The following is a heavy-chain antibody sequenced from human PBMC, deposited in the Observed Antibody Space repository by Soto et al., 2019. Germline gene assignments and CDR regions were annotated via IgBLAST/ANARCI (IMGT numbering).Heavy chain of an antibody. Sequence: ASVKVSCKASGYTFTSYDINWVRQATGQGLEWMGWMNPNSGNTGYAQKFQGRVTMTRNTSISTAYMELSSLRSEDTAVYYCARGPRITIFGVVTSPYYYYYMDVWGKGTTVTVSS. CDR2: MNPNSGNT. CDR1: GYTFTSYD. V-gene: IGHV1-8*01. CDR3: ARGPRITIFGVVTSPYYYYYMDV. D-gene: IGHD3-3*01. J-gene: IGHJ6*03.